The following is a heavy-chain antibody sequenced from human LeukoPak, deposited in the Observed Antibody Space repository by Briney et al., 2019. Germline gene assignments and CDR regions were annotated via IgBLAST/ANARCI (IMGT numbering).Heavy chain of an antibody. CDR1: GFTFDDYA. CDR2: ITWNSGNI. D-gene: IGHD5-24*01. CDR3: AKERDGYKSPFDY. Sequence: GGSLRLSCAASGFTFDDYAMHWVRQAPGKGLEWVSGITWNSGNIGYADSVKGRFTISRDNAKNSLYLQMNSLRAKDTALYYCAKERDGYKSPFDYWGQGTLVTVSS. J-gene: IGHJ4*02. V-gene: IGHV3-9*01.